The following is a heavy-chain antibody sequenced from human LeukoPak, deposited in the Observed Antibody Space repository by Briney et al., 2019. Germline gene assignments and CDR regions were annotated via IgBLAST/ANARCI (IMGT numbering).Heavy chain of an antibody. V-gene: IGHV1-3*01. CDR2: INAGNGNT. CDR3: ARDGAPYCGGDCLLGY. J-gene: IGHJ4*02. CDR1: GYTFTSYA. Sequence: ASVKVSCKASGYTFTSYAMHWVRQAPGQRLEWMGWINAGNGNTKYSQKFQGRVTITRDTSASTAYMELSSLRPEDTAVYYCARDGAPYCGGDCLLGYWGQGTLVTVSS. D-gene: IGHD2-21*02.